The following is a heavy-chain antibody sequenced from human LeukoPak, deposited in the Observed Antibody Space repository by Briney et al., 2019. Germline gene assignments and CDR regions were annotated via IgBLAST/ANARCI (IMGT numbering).Heavy chain of an antibody. CDR3: ARDPIAAAGIDY. CDR2: INSDGSST. CDR1: GFTFSSYW. V-gene: IGHV3-74*01. D-gene: IGHD6-13*01. J-gene: IGHJ4*02. Sequence: GGSLRLSCAASGFTFSSYWMHWVRQAPGKGPVWASRINSDGSSTSYADSVKGRFTISRDNAKNTLYLQMNSLRAEDTAVYYCARDPIAAAGIDYWGQGTLVTVSS.